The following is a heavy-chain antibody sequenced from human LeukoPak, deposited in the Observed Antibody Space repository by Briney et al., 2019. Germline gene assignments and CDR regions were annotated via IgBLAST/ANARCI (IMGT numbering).Heavy chain of an antibody. V-gene: IGHV3-30-3*01. D-gene: IGHD2-2*01. CDR1: GFTFSSYA. Sequence: GGSLTLSCAASGFTFSSYAMHWVRQAPGKGLEWVAVISYDGSNKYYADSVKGRFTISRDNSKNTLYLQMNSLRAEDTAVYYCARDRSSNEYYFDYWGQGTLVTVSS. CDR2: ISYDGSNK. CDR3: ARDRSSNEYYFDY. J-gene: IGHJ4*02.